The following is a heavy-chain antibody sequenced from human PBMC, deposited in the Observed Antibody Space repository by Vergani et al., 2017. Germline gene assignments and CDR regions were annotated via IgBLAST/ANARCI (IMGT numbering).Heavy chain of an antibody. CDR2: IYYSVST. J-gene: IGHJ5*02. V-gene: IGHV4-31*03. Sequence: QVQLQESGPGLVKPSQTLSLTCTVSGGSISSGGYYWSWIRQHPGKGLEWIGYIYYSVSTYYNPSLKSRVTISVDTSKNQFSLKLSSVTDADTDVYYCARYCSSTSCIGGKEIDTWGQGTLVTVSS. D-gene: IGHD2-2*01. CDR1: GGSISSGGYY. CDR3: ARYCSSTSCIGGKEIDT.